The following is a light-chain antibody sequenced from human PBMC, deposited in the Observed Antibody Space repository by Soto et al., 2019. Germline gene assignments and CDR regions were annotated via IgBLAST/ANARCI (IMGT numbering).Light chain of an antibody. V-gene: IGKV3-20*01. Sequence: EIVLTQSPGTLSLSPGERATLSCRASQSVSSSYLAWYQQKPGQAPRLLIYGASSRATGIPDRFSVRGSATDFSLTISRLEPEDFAVYYCQQYGSSPRFTFGPGTKVDIK. CDR2: GAS. CDR3: QQYGSSPRFT. CDR1: QSVSSSY. J-gene: IGKJ3*01.